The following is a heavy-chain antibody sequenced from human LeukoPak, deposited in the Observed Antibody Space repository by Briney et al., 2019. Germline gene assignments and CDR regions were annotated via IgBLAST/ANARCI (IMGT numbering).Heavy chain of an antibody. CDR1: GFIFSTYD. J-gene: IGHJ3*01. V-gene: IGHV3-21*04. Sequence: GGSLRLSCAASGFIFSTYDMNWVRQAPGKGLEWVSLITTGSHYIYYADSVKGRFTISRDNAKSSLFLQMNSLRAEDTALYYCAKNNGGNSGAFDVWGQGTMVTVSS. CDR3: AKNNGGNSGAFDV. D-gene: IGHD4-23*01. CDR2: ITTGSHYI.